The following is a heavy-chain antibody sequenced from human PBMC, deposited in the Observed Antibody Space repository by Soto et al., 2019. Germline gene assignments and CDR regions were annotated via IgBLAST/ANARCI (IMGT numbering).Heavy chain of an antibody. CDR2: ISSSSSYI. J-gene: IGHJ4*02. CDR3: ARDRWGSAMIHFFDY. Sequence: EVQQVESGGGLVKPGGSLRLSCAASGFTFSSYSMNWVRQAPGKGLEWVSSISSSSSYIYYADSVKGRFTISRDNAKNSLYLQMNRLRGEDTAVYYCARDRWGSAMIHFFDYWGQRTLVTVSS. CDR1: GFTFSSYS. D-gene: IGHD3-22*01. V-gene: IGHV3-21*01.